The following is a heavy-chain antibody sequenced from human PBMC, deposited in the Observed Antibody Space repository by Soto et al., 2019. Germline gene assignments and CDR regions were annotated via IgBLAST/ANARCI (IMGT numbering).Heavy chain of an antibody. CDR1: AYTFTIYY. V-gene: IGHV1-46*01. D-gene: IGHD2-15*01. Sequence: ASVKVSCTASAYTFTIYYMHWVRQAPAQGIEWEGIINPSGGSTSFSQKFQGRGTMTSDTSTTTVYMELSSLRSEDTAVYYCARISPTSGLYCSGGSCYSGGFDYWGQGTLVTVS. J-gene: IGHJ4*02. CDR2: INPSGGST. CDR3: ARISPTSGLYCSGGSCYSGGFDY.